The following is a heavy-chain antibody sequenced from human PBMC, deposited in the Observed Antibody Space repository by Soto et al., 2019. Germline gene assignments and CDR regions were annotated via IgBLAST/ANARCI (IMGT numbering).Heavy chain of an antibody. CDR2: ARNKANSYTT. J-gene: IGHJ5*02. CDR1: GFSFSDYY. D-gene: IGHD2-21*02. V-gene: IGHV3-72*01. CDR3: VRDAYRNGDCPRGFDP. Sequence: EVQVVASGGGLVQPGGSLRLSCAASGFSFSDYYMDWVRQAPGKGLEWVGRARNKANSYTTDYAASVRGRFTISRDDSKNSLYLQMNSLKTEDTAVYYCVRDAYRNGDCPRGFDPWGQGTLVTVSS.